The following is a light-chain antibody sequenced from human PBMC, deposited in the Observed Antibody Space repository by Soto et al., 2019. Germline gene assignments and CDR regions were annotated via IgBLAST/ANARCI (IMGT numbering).Light chain of an antibody. J-gene: IGKJ4*01. CDR3: QQYNNWPF. V-gene: IGKV3-15*01. CDR1: QSVSSN. Sequence: EIVMTLSPATLSVSPGERATLSCRASQSVSSNLAWYQQKPGQAPRLLIYGASTRATGIPARFSGSGSGTEFTLTINNLQSEDFPVYYCQQYNNWPFFGGGTKVEIK. CDR2: GAS.